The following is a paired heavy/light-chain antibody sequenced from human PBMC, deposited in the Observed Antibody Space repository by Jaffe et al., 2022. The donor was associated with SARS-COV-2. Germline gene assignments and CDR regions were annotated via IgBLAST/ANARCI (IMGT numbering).Heavy chain of an antibody. D-gene: IGHD1-26*01. Sequence: EVQLVESGGGLVQPGESLRLSCVASGSTLDNNYMSWVRQIPGKGLEWVAKITHDGSVEDYMDSAKGRFTVSRDNARNSVYLQMNGLRVEDTGIYYCARDWLVDGAGRAFDVWGRGTLVTVSS. CDR3: ARDWLVDGAGRAFDV. CDR2: ITHDGSVE. J-gene: IGHJ3*01. CDR1: GSTLDNNY. V-gene: IGHV3-7*01.
Light chain of an antibody. Sequence: DIQMAQSPSTLSASVGDRVTITCRTSQTVFNWLAWYQQKVGEAPRLLIYKVSTLETGVPSRFSGSGSGTEFTLTISSLQPDDSATYYCQHYNGAPRAFGQGTKVELK. CDR3: QHYNGAPRA. J-gene: IGKJ1*01. CDR1: QTVFNW. CDR2: KVS. V-gene: IGKV1-5*03.